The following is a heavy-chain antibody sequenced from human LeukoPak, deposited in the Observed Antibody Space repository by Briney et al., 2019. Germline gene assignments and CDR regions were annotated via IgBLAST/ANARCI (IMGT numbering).Heavy chain of an antibody. Sequence: SETLSLTCTVSGGSISSSSYYWGWIRQPPGKGLEWIGSIYYSGSTYYNPSLKSRVTISVDTSKNQFSLKLSSVTAADTAVYYCARDEPTYYYDSSGAFDIWGQGTMVTVSS. J-gene: IGHJ3*02. CDR2: IYYSGST. CDR3: ARDEPTYYYDSSGAFDI. V-gene: IGHV4-39*07. CDR1: GGSISSSSYY. D-gene: IGHD3-22*01.